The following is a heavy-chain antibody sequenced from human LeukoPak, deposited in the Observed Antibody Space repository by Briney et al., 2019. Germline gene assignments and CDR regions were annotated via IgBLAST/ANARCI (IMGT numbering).Heavy chain of an antibody. Sequence: PGGSLRLSCAASGFTFSSYAMTWVRQAPGKGLEWVSIISSSGGSTSYADSVKGRFTISRDNSKNTLYLQMNSLRAEDTALYYCAKPYSGTILTGWFDPWGQGTLVTVSS. J-gene: IGHJ5*02. V-gene: IGHV3-23*01. CDR2: ISSSGGST. CDR3: AKPYSGTILTGWFDP. CDR1: GFTFSSYA. D-gene: IGHD3-9*01.